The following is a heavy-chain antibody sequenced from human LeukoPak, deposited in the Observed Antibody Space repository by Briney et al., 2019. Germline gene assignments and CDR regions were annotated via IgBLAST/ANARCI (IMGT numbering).Heavy chain of an antibody. D-gene: IGHD2-2*01. CDR2: IRSKAYGGTT. V-gene: IGHV3-49*04. Sequence: GGSLRLSCTASGFTFGDYAMSWVRQAPGKGLEWVGFIRSKAYGGTTEYAASVKGRFTISRDDSKSIAYLRMNSLKTEDTAVYYCTRSSAYCSSTGCYVLDYWGQGTLVTVSS. CDR3: TRSSAYCSSTGCYVLDY. J-gene: IGHJ4*02. CDR1: GFTFGDYA.